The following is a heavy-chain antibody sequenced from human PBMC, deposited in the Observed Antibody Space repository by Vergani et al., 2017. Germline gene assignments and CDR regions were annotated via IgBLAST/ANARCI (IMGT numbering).Heavy chain of an antibody. CDR3: AKDLRRYGFVTGTDY. CDR2: ISGSGGST. V-gene: IGHV3-23*01. Sequence: EVQLLESGGGLVQPGGSLRLSCAASGFTFSSYTMSWVRQAPGKGLEWVSAISGSGGSTYYADSVKGRFTISRDNSKNTLYLQMNSLRAEDTAVYYCAKDLRRYGFVTGTDYWGQGTLVTVSS. CDR1: GFTFSSYT. J-gene: IGHJ4*02. D-gene: IGHD1-20*01.